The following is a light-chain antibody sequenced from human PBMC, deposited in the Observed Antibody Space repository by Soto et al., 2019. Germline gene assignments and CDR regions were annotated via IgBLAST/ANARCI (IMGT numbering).Light chain of an antibody. CDR2: LDSDGSH. CDR3: QTWGTGIHVV. Sequence: QLVLTQSPSASASLGASVKLTCTLSSEHSSYAIAWHQQQPEKGPRYLMKLDSDGSHTKGDAIPDRFSGSSSGAERYLTISSLQSEDEADYYCQTWGTGIHVVFGEGTKVTVL. V-gene: IGLV4-69*01. CDR1: SEHSSYA. J-gene: IGLJ2*01.